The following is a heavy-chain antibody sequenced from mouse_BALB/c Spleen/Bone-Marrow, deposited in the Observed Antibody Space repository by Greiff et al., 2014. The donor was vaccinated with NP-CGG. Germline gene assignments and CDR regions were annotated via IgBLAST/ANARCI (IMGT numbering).Heavy chain of an antibody. CDR2: IYPGGGYT. D-gene: IGHD2-1*01. V-gene: IGHV1-63*02. J-gene: IGHJ4*01. CDR1: GYTFTNYW. CDR3: ARSGNYDPLYAMDY. Sequence: VHLVESGAELVRPGTSVKMSCKAAGYTFTNYWIGGVIQRPGHGLEWIGDIYPGGGYTNYNEKFKGKATLTADTSSSTAYMHLSSLTSEDSAIYYCARSGNYDPLYAMDYWGQGTSVSVSS.